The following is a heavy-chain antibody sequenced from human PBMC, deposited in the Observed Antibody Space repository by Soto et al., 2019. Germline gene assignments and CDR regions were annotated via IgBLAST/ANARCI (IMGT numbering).Heavy chain of an antibody. CDR3: ARKRCFVATPYGIDV. V-gene: IGHV4-34*01. CDR2: INHSGSR. D-gene: IGHD3-10*02. Sequence: QVQLQQGGAGLLKPSETLSLTCAVYGGSFSGYYWSWVRQPPGKGLVWIGEINHSGSRNYNQSLKSRVIISVDPSQNQVPLKLASVAAADTAVYYCARKRCFVATPYGIDVWGQGTTVTVSS. CDR1: GGSFSGYY. J-gene: IGHJ6*02.